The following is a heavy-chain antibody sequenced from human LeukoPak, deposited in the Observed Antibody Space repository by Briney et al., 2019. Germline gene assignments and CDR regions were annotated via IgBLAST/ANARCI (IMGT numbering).Heavy chain of an antibody. CDR1: GFTFSSYG. V-gene: IGHV3-23*01. J-gene: IGHJ5*02. CDR2: ISGSGGST. D-gene: IGHD3-22*01. Sequence: PGGTLRLSCAASGFTFSSYGMSWVRQAPGKGLEWVSAISGSGGSTYYADSVKGRFTISRDNSKNTLYLQMNSLRAEDTAVYYCAKDLGDYYDSSGSYNWFDPWGQGTLVTVSS. CDR3: AKDLGDYYDSSGSYNWFDP.